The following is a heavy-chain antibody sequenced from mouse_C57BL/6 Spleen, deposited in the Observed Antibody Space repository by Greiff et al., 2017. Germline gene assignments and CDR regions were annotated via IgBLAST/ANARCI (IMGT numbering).Heavy chain of an antibody. V-gene: IGHV1-47*01. CDR1: GYTFTTYP. CDR2: FHPYNDDT. J-gene: IGHJ4*01. D-gene: IGHD2-4*01. CDR3: ARSYDYDGDYYAMDY. Sequence: VKVVESGAELVKPGASVKMSCKASGYTFTTYPIEWMKQNHGKSLEWIGNFHPYNDDTKYNEKFKGKATLTVEKSSSTVYLELSRLTSDDSAVYYCARSYDYDGDYYAMDYWGQGTSVTVSS.